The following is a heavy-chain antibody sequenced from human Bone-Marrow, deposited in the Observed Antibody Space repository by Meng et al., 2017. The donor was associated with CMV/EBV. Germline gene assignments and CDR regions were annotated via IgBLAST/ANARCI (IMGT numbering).Heavy chain of an antibody. D-gene: IGHD2-15*01. J-gene: IGHJ4*01. CDR1: GFTFSTYS. CDR2: ISSSTNTI. CDR3: ARGGWYIDY. V-gene: IGHV3-48*01. Sequence: GESLKISCAASGFTFSTYSMNWVRQAPGKGLEWVSYISSSTNTIYYADSVKGRFTISRDNAKNSLYLQMNSLRAEDTAVYYCARGGWYIDYWGQRTLVTVSS.